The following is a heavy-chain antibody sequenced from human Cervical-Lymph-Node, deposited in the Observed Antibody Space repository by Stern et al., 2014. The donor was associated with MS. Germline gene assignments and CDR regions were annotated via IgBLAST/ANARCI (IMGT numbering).Heavy chain of an antibody. D-gene: IGHD1-26*01. CDR3: AREGIPGAGGTFDN. CDR2: LIPIFATT. CDR1: GGTFSSYT. J-gene: IGHJ4*02. Sequence: QVQLVQSGAEVKKPGSSVKVSCKVSGGTFSSYTLNWVRQAPGKGLEWMGSLIPIFATTKYAQTFQGKVTITADGSTSTAYMEVSSLRSEDTAVYYCAREGIPGAGGTFDNWGQGTLVIVSS. V-gene: IGHV1-69*15.